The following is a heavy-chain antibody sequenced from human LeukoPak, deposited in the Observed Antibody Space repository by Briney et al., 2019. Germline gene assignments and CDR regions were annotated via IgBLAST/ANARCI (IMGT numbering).Heavy chain of an antibody. J-gene: IGHJ4*02. CDR3: AKGLERESRLDS. D-gene: IGHD3-10*01. CDR2: ISGGSSGST. V-gene: IGHV3-23*01. Sequence: GGSLRLSCTASGFTFSDYAMSWVRQAPGKGLEWLSVISGGSSGSTYYADSVTGRFTVSRDNSKNTVDLQMNNLRVDDTAIYYCAKGLERESRLDSWGQGTLVTVSS. CDR1: GFTFSDYA.